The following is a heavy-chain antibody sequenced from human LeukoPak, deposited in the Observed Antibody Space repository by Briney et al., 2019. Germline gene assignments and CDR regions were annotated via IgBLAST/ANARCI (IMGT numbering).Heavy chain of an antibody. CDR2: ISSSSSYI. CDR3: ARDRAGEHRDY. V-gene: IGHV3-21*01. Sequence: GGYLRLSCAASGFTFSSYSMIWVRQAPGKGLEWVSSISSSSSYIYYADSVKGRFTISRDNAKNSLYLQMNSLRAEDTAVYYCARDRAGEHRDYWGQGTLVTVSS. D-gene: IGHD1/OR15-1a*01. J-gene: IGHJ4*02. CDR1: GFTFSSYS.